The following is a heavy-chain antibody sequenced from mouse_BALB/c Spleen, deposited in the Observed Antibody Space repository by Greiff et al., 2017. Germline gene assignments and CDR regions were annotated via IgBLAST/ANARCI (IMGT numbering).Heavy chain of an antibody. Sequence: EVQLQQSGPELVKPGASVKISCKASGYSFTGYYMHWVKQSHVKSLEWIGRINPYNGATSYNQNFKDKASLTVDKSSSTAYMELHSLTSEDSAVYYCARGKAWFAYWGQGTLVTVSA. CDR3: ARGKAWFAY. D-gene: IGHD1-3*01. CDR1: GYSFTGYY. J-gene: IGHJ3*01. CDR2: INPYNGAT. V-gene: IGHV1-31*01.